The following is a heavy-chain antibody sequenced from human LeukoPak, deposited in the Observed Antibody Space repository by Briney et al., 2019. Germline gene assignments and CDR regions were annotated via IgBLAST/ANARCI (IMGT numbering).Heavy chain of an antibody. CDR2: IWDDGSNK. V-gene: IGHV3-33*01. J-gene: IGHJ6*02. D-gene: IGHD6-19*01. Sequence: GGSLRLSCAASGFTFSSYGMHWVRQAPGKGLEWVAVIWDDGSNKYYADSVKGGFTIPRENSKNTLYMQKNSLRAEDTAVYYCARDPMLEWLVIRYGMDVWGQGTTVTVSS. CDR1: GFTFSSYG. CDR3: ARDPMLEWLVIRYGMDV.